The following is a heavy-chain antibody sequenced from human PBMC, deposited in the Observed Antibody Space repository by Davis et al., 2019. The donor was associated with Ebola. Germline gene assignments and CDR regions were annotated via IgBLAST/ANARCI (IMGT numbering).Heavy chain of an antibody. D-gene: IGHD2-8*01. Sequence: MPSETLSLTCAVYGGSFSGYYWSWIRQPPGKGLEWIGYIYYSGSTNYNPSLKSRVTISVDTSKNQFSLKLSSVTAADTAVYYCARDSLGYCTNGVCYKSLGGMDVWGKGTTVTVSS. J-gene: IGHJ6*04. CDR1: GGSFSGYY. CDR3: ARDSLGYCTNGVCYKSLGGMDV. V-gene: IGHV4-59*01. CDR2: IYYSGST.